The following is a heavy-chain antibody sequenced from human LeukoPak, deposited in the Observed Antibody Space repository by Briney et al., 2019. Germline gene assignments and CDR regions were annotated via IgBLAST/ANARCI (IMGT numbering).Heavy chain of an antibody. Sequence: GESLKISCKGSGYTFTSNWIAWVRQLPGKGLEWMGIIYPGDSDTRYSPSFQGQVTISADKSISTAYLQWSSLKASDIAMYYCARPSIAAAGSIYYFDYWGQGTLVTVSS. V-gene: IGHV5-51*01. CDR3: ARPSIAAAGSIYYFDY. CDR2: IYPGDSDT. D-gene: IGHD6-13*01. J-gene: IGHJ4*02. CDR1: GYTFTSNW.